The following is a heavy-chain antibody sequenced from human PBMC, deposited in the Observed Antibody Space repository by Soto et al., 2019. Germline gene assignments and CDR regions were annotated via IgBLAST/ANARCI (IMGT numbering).Heavy chain of an antibody. J-gene: IGHJ4*02. V-gene: IGHV1-46*01. CDR2: INPSGGST. CDR3: AREKKVHYYDSSGYYGHFDY. CDR1: GYIFINYG. D-gene: IGHD3-22*01. Sequence: ASVKVSCKASGYIFINYGINWVRQAPGQGLEWMGIINPSGGSTSYAQKFQGRVTMTRDTSTSTVYMELSSLRSEDTAVYYCAREKKVHYYDSSGYYGHFDYWGQGTLVTVSS.